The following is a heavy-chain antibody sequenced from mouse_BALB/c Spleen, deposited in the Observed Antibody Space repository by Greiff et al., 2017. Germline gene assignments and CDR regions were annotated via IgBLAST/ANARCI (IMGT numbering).Heavy chain of an antibody. CDR2: IDPENGDT. V-gene: IGHV14-4*02. J-gene: IGHJ4*01. Sequence: EVKLQESGAELVRSGASVKLSCTASGFNIKDYYMHWVQQRPEQGLEWIGWIDPENGDTEYAPKFQGKATMTADTSSNTAYLQLSSLTSEDTAVYYCNYYGSSYAMDYWGQGTSVTVSS. CDR3: NYYGSSYAMDY. CDR1: GFNIKDYY. D-gene: IGHD1-1*01.